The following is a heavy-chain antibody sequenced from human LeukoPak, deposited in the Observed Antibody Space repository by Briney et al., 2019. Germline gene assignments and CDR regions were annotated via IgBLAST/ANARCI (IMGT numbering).Heavy chain of an antibody. CDR2: IIPIFGTA. CDR3: ARHNCGGDCFLDY. J-gene: IGHJ4*02. D-gene: IGHD2-21*02. CDR1: GGTFSSYA. V-gene: IGHV1-69*01. Sequence: GSSVKVSCKASGGTFSSYAISWVRQAPGQGLEWMGGIIPIFGTANYAQKFQGRVTITADESTSTAYMELSSLRSEDTAVYYCARHNCGGDCFLDYWGQGTLVTVSS.